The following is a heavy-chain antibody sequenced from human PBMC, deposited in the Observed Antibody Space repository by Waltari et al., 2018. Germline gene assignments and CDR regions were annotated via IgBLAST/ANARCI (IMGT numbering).Heavy chain of an antibody. V-gene: IGHV1-69*01. Sequence: QLVQSGAEVKKPGSSVKVSCQASGGTFTSYAISWVRQATGQGLEWMGGIIPLSGSTNYAQKFQGRLTMTADDSTSTAYMDLSGLTSDDTAVYFCAKKLPTSTWKYFYHGLDVWGQGTTVVVSS. CDR2: IIPLSGST. J-gene: IGHJ6*02. CDR1: GGTFTSYA. D-gene: IGHD6-13*01. CDR3: AKKLPTSTWKYFYHGLDV.